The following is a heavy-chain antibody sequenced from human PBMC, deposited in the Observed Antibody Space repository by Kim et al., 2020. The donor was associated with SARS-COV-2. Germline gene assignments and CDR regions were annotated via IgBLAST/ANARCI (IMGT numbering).Heavy chain of an antibody. CDR3: TTLGTYGSGSYYNVPLYYYGMDV. J-gene: IGHJ6*02. V-gene: IGHV3-15*01. CDR1: GFTFSNAW. Sequence: GGSLRLSCAASGFTFSNAWMSWVRQAPGKGLEWVGRIKSKTDGGTTDYAAPVKGRFTISRDDSKNTLYLQMNSLKTEDTAVYYCTTLGTYGSGSYYNVPLYYYGMDVWGQGTTVTVSS. CDR2: IKSKTDGGTT. D-gene: IGHD3-10*01.